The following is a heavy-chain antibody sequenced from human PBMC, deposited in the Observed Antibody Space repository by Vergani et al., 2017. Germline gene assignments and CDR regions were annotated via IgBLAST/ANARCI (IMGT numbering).Heavy chain of an antibody. V-gene: IGHV1-69*01. J-gene: IGHJ5*02. CDR1: GGTFSSYA. D-gene: IGHD6-13*01. CDR2: IIPIFGTA. CDR3: ASYLAAADPRYNWFDP. Sequence: QVQLVQSGAEVKKPGSSVKVSCKASGGTFSSYAISWVRQAPGQGLEWMGGIIPIFGTANYAQNFQGRVTITADESTSTAYMELSSLRSEDTAVYYCASYLAAADPRYNWFDPWGQGTLVSVSS.